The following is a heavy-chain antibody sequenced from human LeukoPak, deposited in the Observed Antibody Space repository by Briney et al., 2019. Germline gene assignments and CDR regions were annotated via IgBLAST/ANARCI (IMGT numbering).Heavy chain of an antibody. Sequence: GSSVKVSCKASGGTFSSYAISWVRQAPGQGLEWVGRIIPILGIANYAQKFQGRVTITADKSTSTAYMELSSLRSEDTAVYYCARWEMVPYYYYGMDVWGQGTTVTVSS. V-gene: IGHV1-69*04. CDR1: GGTFSSYA. CDR3: ARWEMVPYYYYGMDV. CDR2: IIPILGIA. J-gene: IGHJ6*02. D-gene: IGHD3-10*01.